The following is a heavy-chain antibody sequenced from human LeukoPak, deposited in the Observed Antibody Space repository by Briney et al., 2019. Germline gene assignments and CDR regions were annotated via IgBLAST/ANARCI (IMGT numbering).Heavy chain of an antibody. CDR2: LSHDGNNE. CDR1: GFTFSSYG. Sequence: GGSLRLSCAASGFTFSSYGTHWVRQAPGKGLEWVAALSHDGNNEFYADSVKGRFTISRDNSKNTLYLQMNSLRAGDTAAFYCAKDNYYGSSAVIDYWGQGTLVTVSS. J-gene: IGHJ4*02. CDR3: AKDNYYGSSAVIDY. V-gene: IGHV3-30*18. D-gene: IGHD3-22*01.